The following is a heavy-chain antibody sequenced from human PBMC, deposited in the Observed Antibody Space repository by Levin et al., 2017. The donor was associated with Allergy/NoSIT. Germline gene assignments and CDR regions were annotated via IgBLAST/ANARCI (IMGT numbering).Heavy chain of an antibody. CDR1: GGSISSYY. J-gene: IGHJ6*02. CDR2: IYYSGST. Sequence: SETLSLTCTVSGGSISSYYWSWIRQPPGKGLEWIGYIYYSGSTNYNPSLKSRVTISVDTSKNQFSLKLSSVTAADTAVYYCARFLDTAMVGPHRYYYGMDVWGQGTTVTVSS. CDR3: ARFLDTAMVGPHRYYYGMDV. V-gene: IGHV4-59*01. D-gene: IGHD5-18*01.